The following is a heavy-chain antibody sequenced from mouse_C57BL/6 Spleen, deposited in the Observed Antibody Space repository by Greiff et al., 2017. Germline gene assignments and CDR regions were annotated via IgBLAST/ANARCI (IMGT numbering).Heavy chain of an antibody. CDR2: ISYDGSN. D-gene: IGHD2-3*01. V-gene: IGHV3-6*01. Sequence: EVQRVESGPGLVKPSQSLSLTCSVTGYSITSGYYWNWIRQFPGNKLEWMGYISYDGSNNYNPSLKNRISITRDTSKNQFFLKLNSVTTEDTATYYCAKDDGYYGAMDYWGQGTSVTVSS. CDR3: AKDDGYYGAMDY. CDR1: GYSITSGYY. J-gene: IGHJ4*01.